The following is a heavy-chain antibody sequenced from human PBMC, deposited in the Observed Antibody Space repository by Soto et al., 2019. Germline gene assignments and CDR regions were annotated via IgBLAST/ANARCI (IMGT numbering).Heavy chain of an antibody. Sequence: QVQLVESGGGLVKPGGSLRLSCAASEFTFSDFYMSWIRQAPGKGLEWISYISSSGTVTYYADSVKGRFTISRDNAKNSLYLMINSLRVGDTAVYFCARGVAVPGASWFDPWGQGTLVTVSS. V-gene: IGHV3-11*01. CDR3: ARGVAVPGASWFDP. J-gene: IGHJ5*02. D-gene: IGHD6-19*01. CDR2: ISSSGTVT. CDR1: EFTFSDFY.